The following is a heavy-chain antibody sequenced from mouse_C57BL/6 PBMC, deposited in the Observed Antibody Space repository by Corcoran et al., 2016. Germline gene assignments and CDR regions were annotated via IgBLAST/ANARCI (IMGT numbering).Heavy chain of an antibody. V-gene: IGHV1-26*01. CDR1: GYTFTDYY. D-gene: IGHD2-3*01. Sequence: EVQLQQSGPELVKPGASVKISCKASGYTFTDYYMNWVKQSHGKSLEWIGDINPNNGGTSYNQKFKGKATLTVDKSSSTAYMELNSLTSEDSAVYYCARLTFDGYLRLGFAYWGQGTLVTVSA. CDR3: ARLTFDGYLRLGFAY. J-gene: IGHJ3*01. CDR2: INPNNGGT.